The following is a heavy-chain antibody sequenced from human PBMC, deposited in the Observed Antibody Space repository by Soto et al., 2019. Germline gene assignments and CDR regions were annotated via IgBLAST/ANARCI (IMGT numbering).Heavy chain of an antibody. CDR2: INPILSMS. V-gene: IGHV1-69*02. J-gene: IGHJ4*02. Sequence: QVQLVQSGAEVKRPGSSVKVSCKASGDTFTFYSINWVRQAPGLGLEWMGRINPILSMSNYAQRFQGRVTMTADKSTSTAYMELSSLRSEDPAIYYCASIYGSRYRAFDYWGQGALVPVSS. CDR3: ASIYGSRYRAFDY. CDR1: GDTFTFYS. D-gene: IGHD3-10*01.